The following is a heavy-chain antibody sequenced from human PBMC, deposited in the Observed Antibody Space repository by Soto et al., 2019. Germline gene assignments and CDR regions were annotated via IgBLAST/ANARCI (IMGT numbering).Heavy chain of an antibody. CDR1: GYTFTSYG. J-gene: IGHJ6*02. CDR3: AAPATFILTGSYYYYYGMDV. D-gene: IGHD3-9*01. CDR2: ISAYNGNT. Sequence: ASVKVSCKASGYTFTSYGISWVRQAPGQGLEWMGWISAYNGNTNYAQKLQGRVTMTTDTSTSTAYMELRSLRSDDTAVYYCAAPATFILTGSYYYYYGMDVWGQGTTVTVSS. V-gene: IGHV1-18*01.